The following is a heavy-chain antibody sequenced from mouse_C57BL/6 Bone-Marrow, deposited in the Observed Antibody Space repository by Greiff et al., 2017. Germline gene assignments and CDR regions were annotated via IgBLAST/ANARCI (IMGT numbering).Heavy chain of an antibody. CDR1: GFTFSDYG. CDR2: ISSGRSTI. Sequence: EVKLVESGGGLVKPGGSLKLSCAASGFTFSDYGMHLVRQAPEKGLEWVAYISSGRSTIYYAATVKGRFTISRDNAKNTLFLQMTSLRSEDTAMYYCGNYYFDYWGQGTTLTVSS. D-gene: IGHD2-1*01. V-gene: IGHV5-17*01. J-gene: IGHJ2*01. CDR3: GNYYFDY.